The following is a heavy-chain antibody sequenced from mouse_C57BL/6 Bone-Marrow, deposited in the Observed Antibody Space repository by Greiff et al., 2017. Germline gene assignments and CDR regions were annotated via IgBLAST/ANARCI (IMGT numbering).Heavy chain of an antibody. D-gene: IGHD6-1*01. V-gene: IGHV1-54*01. CDR3: ARREASRLYAMDY. Sequence: QVQLQQSGAELVRPGTSVKVSCKASGYAFTNYLIEWVKQRPGQGLEWIGVINPGSGGTNYNEKFKGKATLTADKSSSTADMQLSSLTSEDSAVYFCARREASRLYAMDYWGQGTSVTVSS. CDR2: INPGSGGT. J-gene: IGHJ4*01. CDR1: GYAFTNYL.